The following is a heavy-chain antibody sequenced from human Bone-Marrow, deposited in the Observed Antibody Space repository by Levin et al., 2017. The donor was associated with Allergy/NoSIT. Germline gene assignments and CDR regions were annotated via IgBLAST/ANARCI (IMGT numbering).Heavy chain of an antibody. D-gene: IGHD3-10*01. CDR2: IKGDGSEK. CDR1: GFTFSVYW. Sequence: GGSLRLSCAASGFTFSVYWMNWVRQAPGKGLEWVAQIKGDGSEKYYVGSVKGRFTISRDNAKNSLYLQMNSLRAEDTAVYYCAREPSRGGDFDYWGQGTLVTVSS. V-gene: IGHV3-7*04. J-gene: IGHJ4*02. CDR3: AREPSRGGDFDY.